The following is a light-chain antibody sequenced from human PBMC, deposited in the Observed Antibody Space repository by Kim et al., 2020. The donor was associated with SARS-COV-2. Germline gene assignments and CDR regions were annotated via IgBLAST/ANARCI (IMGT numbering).Light chain of an antibody. Sequence: ASVGDRVTITCQASQDIRNYLSWYQQKPGKAPKLLIYDASNLETGVPSRFSRSGSGTDFTFTISSLQPEDIATYYCQQYDNLPMYTFGQGTKLEI. CDR3: QQYDNLPMYT. V-gene: IGKV1-33*01. J-gene: IGKJ2*01. CDR2: DAS. CDR1: QDIRNY.